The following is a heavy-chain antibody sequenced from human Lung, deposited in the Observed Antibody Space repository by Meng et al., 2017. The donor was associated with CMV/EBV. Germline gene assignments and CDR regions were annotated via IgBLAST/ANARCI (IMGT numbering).Heavy chain of an antibody. J-gene: IGHJ6*02. Sequence: SVXVSCKASGGTFNSYSSSWVRQAPGQGLEWMGGSIRMYATVNYAQKFQGRVTITTDESASTAYMELSSLRSEDSGVYYCVRDCSVASCYDFYYYGTDVWXRGTXVTVSS. CDR3: VRDCSVASCYDFYYYGTDV. CDR1: GGTFNSYS. D-gene: IGHD2-2*01. CDR2: SIRMYATV. V-gene: IGHV1-69*05.